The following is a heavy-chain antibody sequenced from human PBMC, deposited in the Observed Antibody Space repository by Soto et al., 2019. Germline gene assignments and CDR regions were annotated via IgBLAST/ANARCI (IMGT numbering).Heavy chain of an antibody. Sequence: EVQLLESGGGLVQPGGSLRFSCAASGFTFSSYAMNWVRQAPGKGLEWVSVITGSGDATYYADSVKGRFTISRDNSKNTLYVQMNSLRAEDTAVYYCAKAISGYNAPLDHWGQGTRVTVSS. CDR2: ITGSGDAT. V-gene: IGHV3-23*01. CDR3: AKAISGYNAPLDH. CDR1: GFTFSSYA. J-gene: IGHJ4*02. D-gene: IGHD1-20*01.